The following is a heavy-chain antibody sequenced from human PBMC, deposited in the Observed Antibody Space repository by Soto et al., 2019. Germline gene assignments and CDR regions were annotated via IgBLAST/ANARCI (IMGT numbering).Heavy chain of an antibody. J-gene: IGHJ4*02. V-gene: IGHV4-31*03. CDR3: ARDGYSGYKGIDY. D-gene: IGHD5-12*01. CDR1: PGSISSGGYY. Sequence: SETLSLTCTVSPGSISSGGYYWSWFRQPPGNGLEWIGYIYYSGSTYYNPSLKSRVTISVDTSKNQCSLKLSSVTAADTAVYYCARDGYSGYKGIDYWGQGTLVTVSS. CDR2: IYYSGST.